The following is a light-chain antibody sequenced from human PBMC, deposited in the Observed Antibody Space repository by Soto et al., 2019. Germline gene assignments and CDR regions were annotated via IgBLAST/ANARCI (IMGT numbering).Light chain of an antibody. J-gene: IGKJ3*01. Sequence: EIVLTQSPATLSLSPGERATLSCRASQSVSSNLAWYQQKPGQAPRFLIYGASTRATGIPARFSGSGSGTEFTLTISSLQSEDFAVYYCQQRSNWATFGPGTKVDIK. CDR1: QSVSSN. V-gene: IGKV3-15*01. CDR2: GAS. CDR3: QQRSNWAT.